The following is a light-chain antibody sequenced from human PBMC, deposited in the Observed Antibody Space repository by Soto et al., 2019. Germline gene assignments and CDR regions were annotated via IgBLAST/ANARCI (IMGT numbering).Light chain of an antibody. CDR2: SIS. J-gene: IGKJ2*01. Sequence: IQVTQSPSTLSASVGDRVTITCRTSQGVLNSLAWYQQKSGEAPRLLIYSISSLKSGVPSRFSGSGSGAEFTRTITNLQPEDFATYFCQQLYTYPHTFGLGTQLQI. CDR1: QGVLNS. CDR3: QQLYTYPHT. V-gene: IGKV1-9*01.